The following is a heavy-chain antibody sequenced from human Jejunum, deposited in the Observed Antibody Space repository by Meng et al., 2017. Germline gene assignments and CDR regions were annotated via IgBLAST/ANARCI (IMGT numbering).Heavy chain of an antibody. CDR3: LAYTSGWN. Sequence: VRLGESGGGLVQAGGSLGLSCAAFGFDFSRNYMHWVRQAPGKGLVWVSRIKSDDGSTRYADSVRGRFTISRDNAKNTLYLQMNDLRADDTALYYCLAYTSGWNWGQGTLVTVSS. J-gene: IGHJ4*02. CDR2: IKSDDGST. D-gene: IGHD6-19*01. V-gene: IGHV3-74*01. CDR1: GFDFSRNY.